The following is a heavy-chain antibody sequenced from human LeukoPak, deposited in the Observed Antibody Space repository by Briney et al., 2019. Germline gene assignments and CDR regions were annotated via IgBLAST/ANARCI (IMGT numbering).Heavy chain of an antibody. CDR3: AREVAPLYFHYGMDV. J-gene: IGHJ6*01. CDR1: GFIFSSYG. V-gene: IGHV3-33*01. Sequence: GKSLRLSCAASGFIFSSYGMHWVRQAPGKGLEWVAVTWYDGRNNYYAASVKGRFTISRDDSKTTVYLLMNSLRAEDTAVYYCAREVAPLYFHYGMDVWGEGTTVTVSS. D-gene: IGHD2-21*01. CDR2: TWYDGRNN.